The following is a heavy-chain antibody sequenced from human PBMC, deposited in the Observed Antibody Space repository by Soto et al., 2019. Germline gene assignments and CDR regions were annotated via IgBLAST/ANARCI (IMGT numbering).Heavy chain of an antibody. D-gene: IGHD1-1*01. CDR2: IYPGDSDA. CDR1: GYTFTTYR. V-gene: IGHV5-51*01. Sequence: GESLKISCLVSGYTFTTYRIAWVRQMPGKGLEWMGSIYPGDSDARYSPTFQGQVSISADTSITTAYLQWSSLKASDTAVYYCARRFGTSLSSYYFDYWCQGIQVSVSS. CDR3: ARRFGTSLSSYYFDY. J-gene: IGHJ4*02.